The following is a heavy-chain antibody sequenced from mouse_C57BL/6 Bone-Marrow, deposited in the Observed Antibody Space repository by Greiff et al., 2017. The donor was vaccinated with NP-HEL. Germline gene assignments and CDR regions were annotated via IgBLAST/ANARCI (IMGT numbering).Heavy chain of an antibody. Sequence: QVQLQQPGAELVRPGSSVKLSCKASGYTFTSYWMHWVKQRPIQGLEWIGNIDPSDSETHYNQKFKDKATLTVDKSSSTAYMQLSSLTSEDSAVYYCARCYYGSSYFDYWGQGTTLTVS. V-gene: IGHV1-52*01. D-gene: IGHD1-1*01. J-gene: IGHJ2*01. CDR2: IDPSDSET. CDR3: ARCYYGSSYFDY. CDR1: GYTFTSYW.